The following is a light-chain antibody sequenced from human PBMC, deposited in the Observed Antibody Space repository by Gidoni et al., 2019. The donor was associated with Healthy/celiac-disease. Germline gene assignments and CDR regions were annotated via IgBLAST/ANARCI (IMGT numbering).Light chain of an antibody. V-gene: IGKV3-20*01. Sequence: EFVLTQSLGTLSLSPWERATLSCRASQSVSSSYLAWYQQKPGQAPRLLIYGASSRAPGIPDRFSGSGSGTDFTLTISRLEPEDFAVYYCQQYGSSPPYTFGQXTKLEIK. J-gene: IGKJ2*01. CDR3: QQYGSSPPYT. CDR2: GAS. CDR1: QSVSSSY.